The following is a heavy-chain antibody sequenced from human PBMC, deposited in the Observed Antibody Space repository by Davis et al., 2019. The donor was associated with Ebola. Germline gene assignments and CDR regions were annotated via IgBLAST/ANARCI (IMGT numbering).Heavy chain of an antibody. Sequence: MPSETLSLTCAVYGGSFSGYYWSWIRQPPGKGLEWIGYIYYSGSTNYNPSLKSRVTISVDTSKNQFSLKLSSVTAADTAVYYCARRSFAYYYYGMDVWGQGTTVTVSS. CDR1: GGSFSGYY. V-gene: IGHV4-59*08. CDR2: IYYSGST. J-gene: IGHJ6*02. CDR3: ARRSFAYYYYGMDV.